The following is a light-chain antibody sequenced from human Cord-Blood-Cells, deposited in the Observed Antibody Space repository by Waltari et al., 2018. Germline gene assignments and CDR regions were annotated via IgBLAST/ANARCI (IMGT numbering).Light chain of an antibody. CDR1: QSVSSN. V-gene: IGKV3-15*01. CDR3: QQYNNWPRT. Sequence: EIVMTQSPATLSVSPGERATLSCRASQSVSSNLAWYQQKPGQAPMLLIYGASTRATGIPASFSGSGSGTEFTLTISSLQSEDCAVYYCQQYNNWPRTFGQGTKVEIK. CDR2: GAS. J-gene: IGKJ1*01.